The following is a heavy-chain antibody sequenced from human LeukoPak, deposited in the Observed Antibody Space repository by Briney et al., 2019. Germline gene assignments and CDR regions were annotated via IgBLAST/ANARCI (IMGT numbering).Heavy chain of an antibody. CDR3: ARDPTRSPGGGFFSPLGY. CDR1: GYTFTHYA. CDR2: INTNTATP. J-gene: IGHJ4*02. V-gene: IGHV7-4-1*02. D-gene: IGHD3-22*01. Sequence: GASVKVSCKASGYTFTHYAINWVRQAPGQGLEWMGWINTNTATPMYAQGFSGRFVFSLDVSDSTAYLHINSLEAGDTAVCYCARDPTRSPGGGFFSPLGYWGQGSLVTVSS.